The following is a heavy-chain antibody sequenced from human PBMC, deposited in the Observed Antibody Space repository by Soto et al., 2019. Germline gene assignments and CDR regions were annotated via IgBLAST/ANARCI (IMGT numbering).Heavy chain of an antibody. CDR3: ARPLGWRDAFDI. Sequence: EVQLVESGGGLVQSGGSLRLSCAASGFSLSTYWMSWVRQAPGKGLEWVAAIKQDVSDKYYVDSVKGRFTISRDNAKYSVNLQMISLRDEDTAVYYCARPLGWRDAFDIWGQGTMVTVSS. CDR2: IKQDVSDK. D-gene: IGHD6-19*01. J-gene: IGHJ3*02. V-gene: IGHV3-7*01. CDR1: GFSLSTYW.